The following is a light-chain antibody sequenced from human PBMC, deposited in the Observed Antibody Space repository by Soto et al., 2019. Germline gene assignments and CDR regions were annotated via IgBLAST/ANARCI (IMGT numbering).Light chain of an antibody. CDR2: DVS. CDR1: SSDVGGYNY. J-gene: IGLJ2*01. V-gene: IGLV2-14*01. Sequence: QSALTQPASVSGSPGQSITISCIGTSSDVGGYNYVSWYQQHPGKAPKLMIYDVSNRPSGVSNRFSGSKSGNTASLTISGPQAEDEADYYCSSYTSSSTLVVFGGGTKLTVL. CDR3: SSYTSSSTLVV.